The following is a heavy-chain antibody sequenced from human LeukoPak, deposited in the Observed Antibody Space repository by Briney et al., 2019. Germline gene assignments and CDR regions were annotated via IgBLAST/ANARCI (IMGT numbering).Heavy chain of an antibody. Sequence: SETLSLTCTVSGGSISSYYWSWIRQPPGKGLEWIGYIYYSGSTNYNPSLKSRVTISVDTSKNQFSLKLSSVTAADTAVYYCARDGAKGRRLGSYYYYYMDVWGKGTTVTVSS. CDR2: IYYSGST. J-gene: IGHJ6*03. CDR3: ARDGAKGRRLGSYYYYYMDV. V-gene: IGHV4-59*01. D-gene: IGHD6-19*01. CDR1: GGSISSYY.